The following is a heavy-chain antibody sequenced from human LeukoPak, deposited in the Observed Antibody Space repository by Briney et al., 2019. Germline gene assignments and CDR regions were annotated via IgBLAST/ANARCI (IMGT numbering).Heavy chain of an antibody. V-gene: IGHV3-48*03. Sequence: PGGSLTLFCAASGFTFSSFAMNWVRQAPGKGLEWVSYVSSSGGTISYAASVKGRFTISRDNAKSSLCLQMNSLRVEDTAVYYCARVSGTTVTSFDFWGQGTVVTDPS. CDR3: ARVSGTTVTSFDF. D-gene: IGHD4-17*01. J-gene: IGHJ4*02. CDR1: GFTFSSFA. CDR2: VSSSGGTI.